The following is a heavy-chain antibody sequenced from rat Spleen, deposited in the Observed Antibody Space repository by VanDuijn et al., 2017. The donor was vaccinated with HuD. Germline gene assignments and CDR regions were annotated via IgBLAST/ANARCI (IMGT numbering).Heavy chain of an antibody. D-gene: IGHD4-1*01. CDR3: TREGTGWFAY. CDR2: ITNTGGGT. Sequence: WVASITNTGGGTYYPDSVKGRFTISRDNPKSTLYLQMNSLRSEDTATYYCTREGTGWFAYWGQGTLVTVSS. V-gene: IGHV5-31*01. J-gene: IGHJ3*01.